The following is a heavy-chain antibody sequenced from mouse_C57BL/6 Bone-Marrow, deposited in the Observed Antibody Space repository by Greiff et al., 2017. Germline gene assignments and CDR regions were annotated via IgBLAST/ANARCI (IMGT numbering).Heavy chain of an antibody. CDR1: GFTFSNYW. CDR3: TCSYYWSSYWYFDV. D-gene: IGHD1-1*01. V-gene: IGHV6-3*01. CDR2: IRLKSGNYAT. J-gene: IGHJ1*03. Sequence: EVKVEESGGGLVQPGGSMKLSCVASGFTFSNYWMNWVRQSPEKGLEWVAQIRLKSGNYATHYAESVKGRFTISRDDSQSSVNLQMNNVSAEDTGIYYCTCSYYWSSYWYFDVWGTGTTVTVSS.